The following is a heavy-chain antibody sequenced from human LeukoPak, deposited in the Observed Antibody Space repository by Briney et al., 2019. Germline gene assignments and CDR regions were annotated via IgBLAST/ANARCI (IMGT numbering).Heavy chain of an antibody. CDR2: ISYDGSNK. V-gene: IGHV3-30*18. CDR3: AKDGGNKYAFFDY. CDR1: GFTFSAYG. D-gene: IGHD2-2*01. J-gene: IGHJ4*02. Sequence: GGSLRLSCAASGFTFSAYGMHWVRQAPGKGLEWVAFISYDGSNKYYPDSVKGRFTIPRDNSKNTLYLQMNRLRAEDAAVYYCAKDGGNKYAFFDYWGQGTLVTVSS.